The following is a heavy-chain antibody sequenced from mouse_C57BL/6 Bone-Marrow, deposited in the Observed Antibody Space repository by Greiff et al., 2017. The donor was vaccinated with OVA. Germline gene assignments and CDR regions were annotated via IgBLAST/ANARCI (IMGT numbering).Heavy chain of an antibody. D-gene: IGHD1-1*01. V-gene: IGHV2-3*01. CDR3: ATPSYSYGSSYYPVYAMAY. J-gene: IGHJ4*01. CDR1: GFSLTSYG. CDR2: IWGDGST. Sequence: VQLVESGPGLVAPSQSLSITCTVSGFSLTSYGVSWVRQPPGKGLEWLGVIWGDGSTNYHSALISRLSISKDNSKSQVFLKLNSLQTDDTATDYCATPSYSYGSSYYPVYAMAYWGPGTSVTVSS.